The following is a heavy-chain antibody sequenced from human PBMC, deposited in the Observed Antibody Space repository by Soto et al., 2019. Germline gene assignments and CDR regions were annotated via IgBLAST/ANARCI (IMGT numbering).Heavy chain of an antibody. Sequence: ASVKVSCKASGYTFTSYGISWVRQAHGQGLEWMGWISAYNGNTNYAQKLQGRVTMTTDTSTSTAYMELRSLRSDDTAVYYCARENFWGGISSSDIWGQGTMVTVSS. D-gene: IGHD3-16*02. CDR3: ARENFWGGISSSDI. J-gene: IGHJ3*02. CDR1: GYTFTSYG. V-gene: IGHV1-18*01. CDR2: ISAYNGNT.